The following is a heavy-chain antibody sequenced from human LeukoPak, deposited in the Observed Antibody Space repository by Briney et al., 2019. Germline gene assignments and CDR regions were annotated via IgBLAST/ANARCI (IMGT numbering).Heavy chain of an antibody. Sequence: PGGSLRLSCAASGFTFSSYWMHWVRQAPGKGLVWVSRINSDGSSTSYADSVRGRFTISRDNAKNTLHLQMNSLRAEDTAVYYCARDDVDCSSTSCYASGVDYWGQGTLVIVSS. CDR3: ARDDVDCSSTSCYASGVDY. CDR1: GFTFSSYW. D-gene: IGHD2-2*01. V-gene: IGHV3-74*01. CDR2: INSDGSST. J-gene: IGHJ4*02.